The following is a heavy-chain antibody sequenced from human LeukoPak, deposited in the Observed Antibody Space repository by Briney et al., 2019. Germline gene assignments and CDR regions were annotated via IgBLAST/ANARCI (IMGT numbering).Heavy chain of an antibody. CDR2: IGNTET. D-gene: IGHD3-16*01. Sequence: GGSLRLSCAASGFTFSSYAMHWVRQAPGKGLEWVSTIGNTETYYSDSVKGRFTISRDNRQNTVYLQMTSRRAEDRAVYCCAKDAMRGNGMHDAFDICGQGTMVSV. J-gene: IGHJ3*02. CDR1: GFTFSSYA. V-gene: IGHV3-23*01. CDR3: AKDAMRGNGMHDAFDI.